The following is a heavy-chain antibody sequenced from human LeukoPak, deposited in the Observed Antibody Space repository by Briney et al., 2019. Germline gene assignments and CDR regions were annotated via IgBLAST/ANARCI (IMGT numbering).Heavy chain of an antibody. CDR1: GFTFSSDS. Sequence: GGSLRLSCAASGFTFSSDSMNWVRQAPGKGLEWVSSFRSSSSYIYYADSVKGRFTISRDNAKNSLYLQMNSLRAEDTAVYYCATSPVYSYGHPYYFDYWGQGTLVTVSS. J-gene: IGHJ4*02. V-gene: IGHV3-21*01. CDR2: FRSSSSYI. D-gene: IGHD5-18*01. CDR3: ATSPVYSYGHPYYFDY.